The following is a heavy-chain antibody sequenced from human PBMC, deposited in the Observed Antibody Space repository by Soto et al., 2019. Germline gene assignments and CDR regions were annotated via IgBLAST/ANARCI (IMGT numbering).Heavy chain of an antibody. Sequence: SETLSLTCTVSGGSVSSGSYYWSWIRQPPGKGLEWIGYIYYSGSTNYNPSLRSRVTISVDTSKNQFSLKLSSVTAADTAVYYCAGTILTGYYTFDYWGQGTLVTVSS. J-gene: IGHJ4*02. CDR1: GGSVSSGSYY. D-gene: IGHD3-9*01. CDR2: IYYSGST. V-gene: IGHV4-61*01. CDR3: AGTILTGYYTFDY.